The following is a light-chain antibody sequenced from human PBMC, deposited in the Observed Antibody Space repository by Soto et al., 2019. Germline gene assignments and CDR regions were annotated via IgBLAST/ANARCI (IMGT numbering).Light chain of an antibody. Sequence: EIVMTQSPATLSVSPGERATLSCRASQRISTNLAWYQQKAGQAPRLHIYGASSRAPGVPARFSGSGSETEITLTISSLQSEDFAVYYFQHYNNWPPYTFGQGIKLEIK. CDR3: QHYNNWPPYT. CDR2: GAS. CDR1: QRISTN. J-gene: IGKJ2*01. V-gene: IGKV3-15*01.